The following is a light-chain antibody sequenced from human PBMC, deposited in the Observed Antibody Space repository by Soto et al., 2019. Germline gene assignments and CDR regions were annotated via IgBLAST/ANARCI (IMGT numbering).Light chain of an antibody. Sequence: EIVMTQSPATLSVSPGERATLSCRASQSVGANLAWYQHKPGQAPRLLIYGASTRAAGISPRFSGGGSGTEFTLTISSLQSEDFGVYYCQQYTYWPRTFGQGTK. CDR2: GAS. CDR3: QQYTYWPRT. CDR1: QSVGAN. V-gene: IGKV3-15*01. J-gene: IGKJ1*01.